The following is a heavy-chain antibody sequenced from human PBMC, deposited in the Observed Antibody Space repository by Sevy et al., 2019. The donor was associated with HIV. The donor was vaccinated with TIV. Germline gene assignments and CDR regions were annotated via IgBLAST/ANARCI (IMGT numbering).Heavy chain of an antibody. CDR1: GFTFSSYD. V-gene: IGHV3-13*01. CDR3: ARAARVWLRGAFDI. J-gene: IGHJ3*02. CDR2: IGTAGDT. D-gene: IGHD5-12*01. Sequence: GGSLRLSCAASGFTFSSYDMHWVRQATGKGLEWVSAIGTAGDTYYPGSVKGRFTISRENAKNSLYLQTNSLRAGDTAVYYCARAARVWLRGAFDIWGQGTMVTVSS.